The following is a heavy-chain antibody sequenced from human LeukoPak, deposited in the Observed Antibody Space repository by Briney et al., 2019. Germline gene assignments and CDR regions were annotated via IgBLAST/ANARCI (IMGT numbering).Heavy chain of an antibody. CDR1: GYTFTDYY. V-gene: IGHV1-46*01. J-gene: IGHJ6*03. CDR2: INPSGGST. CDR3: AREGRGSSSWYYYYYMDV. Sequence: GASVKVSCKASGYTFTDYYMHWVRQAPGQGLEWMGIINPSGGSTSYAQKFQGRVTMTRDMSTSTVYMELSSLRSEDTAVYYCAREGRGSSSWYYYYYMDVWGKGTTVTVSS. D-gene: IGHD6-13*01.